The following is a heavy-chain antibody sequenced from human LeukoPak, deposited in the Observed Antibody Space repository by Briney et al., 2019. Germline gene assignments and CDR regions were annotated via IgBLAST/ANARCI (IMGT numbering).Heavy chain of an antibody. V-gene: IGHV3-66*02. CDR1: GFTVSSNY. Sequence: PGGSLSLSCAASGFTVSSNYMSWVRQAPGKGLEWVSVIYSGGSTYYADSVKGRFTISRDNSKNTLYLQMNSLRAEDTAVYYCARGYGSAAAGHGGFDPWGQGTLVTVSS. CDR2: IYSGGST. J-gene: IGHJ5*02. D-gene: IGHD6-13*01. CDR3: ARGYGSAAAGHGGFDP.